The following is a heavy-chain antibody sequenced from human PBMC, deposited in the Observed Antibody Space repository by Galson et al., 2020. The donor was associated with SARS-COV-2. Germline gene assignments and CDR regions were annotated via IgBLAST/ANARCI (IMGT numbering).Heavy chain of an antibody. CDR2: IYYSGIT. CDR1: GGSISSGGYY. Sequence: ASETLSLTCTVSGGSISSGGYYWSWIRQHPGKGLEWIGYIYYSGITHYNPSLKSRVSISVDTSKKQFSLKLSSVTAADTAVYYCAKSGVGDYSKYYSHYGMDVWGQGTTVTVAS. CDR3: AKSGVGDYSKYYSHYGMDV. D-gene: IGHD4-4*01. V-gene: IGHV4-31*03. J-gene: IGHJ6*02.